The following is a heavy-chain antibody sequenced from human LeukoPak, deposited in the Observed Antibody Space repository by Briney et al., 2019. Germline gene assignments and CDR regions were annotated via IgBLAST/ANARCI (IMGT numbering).Heavy chain of an antibody. D-gene: IGHD6-6*01. J-gene: IGHJ4*02. CDR3: ARGIAARREDY. CDR2: ISYDGSNK. Sequence: PGRSLRLSCSASGFIFSTSVIHWVRQAPGKGLEWVAVISYDGSNKYYADSVKGRFTISRDNSKNTLYLQMNSLRAEDTAVYYCARGIAARREDYWGQGTLVTVSS. V-gene: IGHV3-30-3*01. CDR1: GFIFSTSV.